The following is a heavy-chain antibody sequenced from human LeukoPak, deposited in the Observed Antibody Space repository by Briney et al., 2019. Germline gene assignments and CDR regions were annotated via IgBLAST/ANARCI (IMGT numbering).Heavy chain of an antibody. J-gene: IGHJ5*02. CDR3: ARPYYYGRRVGP. CDR2: MYYSGST. V-gene: IGHV4-30-4*01. Sequence: PSQTLSLTCTVSGGSISSGDYYSSWIRQPPGKGLEWIAYMYYSGSTYYNPSLKSRVTMSADTSKNQLSLKLSSVNAANTAVYYCARPYYYGRRVGPWGQGILVTVS. D-gene: IGHD3-10*01. CDR1: GGSISSGDYY.